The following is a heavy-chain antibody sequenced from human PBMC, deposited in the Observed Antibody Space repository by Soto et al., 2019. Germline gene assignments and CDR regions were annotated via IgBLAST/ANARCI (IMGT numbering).Heavy chain of an antibody. V-gene: IGHV3-21*01. J-gene: IGHJ4*02. D-gene: IGHD3-10*01. Sequence: GGSLRLSCAASGFSFNTYSMNWVRQAPGKGLEWVSSISSSSSYINYANSVKGRFTISRDNAKNSLYLQMNSLRAEDTAVYYCASLSRFALDYWGQGTLVTVSS. CDR2: ISSSSSYI. CDR3: ASLSRFALDY. CDR1: GFSFNTYS.